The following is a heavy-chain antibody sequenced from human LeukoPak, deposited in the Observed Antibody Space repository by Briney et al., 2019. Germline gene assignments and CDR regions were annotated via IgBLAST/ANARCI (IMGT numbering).Heavy chain of an antibody. Sequence: GGSLRLSCAASGFSFDSFSMNWVRQAPGEGLEWVASISSSSSYIDYVDSLKGRFTISRDNAQNSLYLQMDNLRAEDTAVYFCAKSNYFDAFDMWGQGTMVSVSS. D-gene: IGHD3-10*01. CDR2: ISSSSSYI. CDR3: AKSNYFDAFDM. J-gene: IGHJ3*02. CDR1: GFSFDSFS. V-gene: IGHV3-21*01.